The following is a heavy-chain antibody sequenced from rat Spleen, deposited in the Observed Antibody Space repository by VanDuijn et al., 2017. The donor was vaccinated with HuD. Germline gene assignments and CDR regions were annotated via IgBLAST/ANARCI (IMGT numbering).Heavy chain of an antibody. CDR3: TTDEGAGWFAY. Sequence: EVQLVESGGGLVQPGRSLKLSCAASGFTFSSFAMAWVRQAPKKGLEWVATITSGGSNTYYRDSVKGRFTISRDNAKSTLYLQMDSLRSEDTATYYCTTDEGAGWFAYWGQGTLVTVSS. CDR1: GFTFSSFA. D-gene: IGHD1-11*01. CDR2: ITSGGSNT. V-gene: IGHV5-27*01. J-gene: IGHJ3*01.